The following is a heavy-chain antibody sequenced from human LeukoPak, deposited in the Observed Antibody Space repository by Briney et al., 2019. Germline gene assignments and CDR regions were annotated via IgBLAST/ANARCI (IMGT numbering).Heavy chain of an antibody. CDR1: GFTFSSYW. D-gene: IGHD3-22*01. CDR2: TNTDGSST. Sequence: PGGSLRLSCAASGFTFSSYWMYWVRQAPGKGLVWVSGTNTDGSSTMYADSVKGRFTIARDNAKNTLSLQMNSLRAEDTAVYYCARTGNYYDSSGYYYTDYFDYWGQGTLVTVSS. V-gene: IGHV3-74*03. CDR3: ARTGNYYDSSGYYYTDYFDY. J-gene: IGHJ4*02.